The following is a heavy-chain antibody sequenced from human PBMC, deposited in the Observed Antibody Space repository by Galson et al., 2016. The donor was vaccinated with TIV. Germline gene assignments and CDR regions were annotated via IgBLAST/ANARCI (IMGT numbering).Heavy chain of an antibody. CDR3: ARVRDGYNYYFDS. J-gene: IGHJ4*02. CDR1: GFTFSSYT. Sequence: SLRLSCAASGFTFSSYTMNWLRQVPGKGLEWVSSFSSTGVYIYYADSVKGRFTISRDNAENSLYLQMNSLRAEDTAVYYCARVRDGYNYYFDSWGQGTRVTVSS. D-gene: IGHD5-24*01. V-gene: IGHV3-21*01. CDR2: FSSTGVYI.